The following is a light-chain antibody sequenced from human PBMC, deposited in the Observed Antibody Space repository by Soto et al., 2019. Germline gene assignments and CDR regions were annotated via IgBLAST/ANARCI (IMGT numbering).Light chain of an antibody. CDR1: QSVSSN. Sequence: EKVMTHSPATLSVSPGERATLSCRASQSVSSNLAWYQQKPGQAPSLLIYGASTRATGTPARFSGSGSGTEFTLTISSLQSEDFAVYCSQVSTYLPRTFAEGAMVDVK. CDR3: QVSTYLPRT. J-gene: IGKJ1*01. CDR2: GAS. V-gene: IGKV3-15*01.